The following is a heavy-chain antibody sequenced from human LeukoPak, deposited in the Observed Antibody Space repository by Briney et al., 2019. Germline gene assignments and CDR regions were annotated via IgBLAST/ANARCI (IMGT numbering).Heavy chain of an antibody. CDR2: INPSGGST. D-gene: IGHD6-19*01. CDR1: GYTFTSYY. CDR3: ARTFRYSSGWYYWFDR. V-gene: IGHV1-46*01. J-gene: IGHJ5*02. Sequence: ASVKVSCKASGYTFTSYYMHWVRQAPGQGLEWMGIINPSGGSTSYAQKFQGRVTMTRDTSTSTVYMELSSLRSEDTAVYYCARTFRYSSGWYYWFDRWGQGTLVTVSS.